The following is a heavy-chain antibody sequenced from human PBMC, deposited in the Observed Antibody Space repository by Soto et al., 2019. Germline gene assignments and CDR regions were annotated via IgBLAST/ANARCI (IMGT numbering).Heavy chain of an antibody. J-gene: IGHJ6*02. CDR1: GGSFSGYY. D-gene: IGHD2-2*01. V-gene: IGHV4-34*01. Sequence: QVQLQQWGAGLLKPSETLSLTCAVYGGSFSGYYWSWIRQPPGKGLEWIGEINHSGSTNYNPSLKSRVTISGGPSKNPFSLKRGAVTAADTAVYYCARGGGGYCSSTSCFHYYYYYGMDVWGQGTTVTVSS. CDR3: ARGGGGYCSSTSCFHYYYYYGMDV. CDR2: INHSGST.